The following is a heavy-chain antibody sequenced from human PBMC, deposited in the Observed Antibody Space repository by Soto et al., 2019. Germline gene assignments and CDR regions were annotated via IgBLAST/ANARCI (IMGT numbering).Heavy chain of an antibody. V-gene: IGHV4-59*01. CDR2: IYLGGSI. D-gene: IGHD3-22*01. CDR1: GASISSYY. CDR3: ALRSMAVVPEY. J-gene: IGHJ4*02. Sequence: SETLSLTCSVSGASISSYYYTWIRQTPGKGLEWIGYIYLGGSINYNPSFKSRVIISVDTSKNHFSVRLSSVTAADTAVYYCALRSMAVVPEYWGQGTLVTVSS.